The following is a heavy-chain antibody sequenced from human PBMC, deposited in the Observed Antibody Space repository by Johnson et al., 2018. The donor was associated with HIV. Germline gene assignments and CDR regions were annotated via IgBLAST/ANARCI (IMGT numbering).Heavy chain of an antibody. Sequence: EVQVVESGGGLVQPGRSLRLSCAASGFTFDDYAMHWVRQVPGKGLEWVSGISWNSGSIGYADSVKGRFTISRDNAKNSLYLQMNSLRAEDTAVYYCASTLTGDFGAFDIWGQGTMVTVSS. CDR1: GFTFDDYA. CDR2: ISWNSGSI. V-gene: IGHV3-9*01. J-gene: IGHJ3*02. D-gene: IGHD7-27*01. CDR3: ASTLTGDFGAFDI.